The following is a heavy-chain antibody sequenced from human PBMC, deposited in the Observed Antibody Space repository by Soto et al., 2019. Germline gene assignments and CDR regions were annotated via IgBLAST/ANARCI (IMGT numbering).Heavy chain of an antibody. CDR1: GYTFTSYY. V-gene: IGHV1-46*01. Sequence: GASVKVSCKASGYTFTSYYMHWVRQAPGQGLEWMGIINPSGGSTSYAQKFQGRVTMTRDTSTSTVYMELSSLRSEDTAVYYCARPLKGYCSSTSCLDRYYYGMDVWGQGTTVTVSS. D-gene: IGHD2-2*01. J-gene: IGHJ6*02. CDR3: ARPLKGYCSSTSCLDRYYYGMDV. CDR2: INPSGGST.